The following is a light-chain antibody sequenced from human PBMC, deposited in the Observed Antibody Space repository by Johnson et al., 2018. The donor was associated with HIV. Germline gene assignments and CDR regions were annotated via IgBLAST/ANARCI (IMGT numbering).Light chain of an antibody. V-gene: IGLV1-51*01. Sequence: QSVLTQPPSVSAAPGQKVTISCSGSNSNIGSNYVSWYQQLPGTAPKLLIYDNNKRPSGIPDRFSGSKSGTSATLGITGLPTGDEADYYCGTWDSSLTLYVFGTGTKVTVL. CDR3: GTWDSSLTLYV. J-gene: IGLJ1*01. CDR1: NSNIGSNY. CDR2: DNN.